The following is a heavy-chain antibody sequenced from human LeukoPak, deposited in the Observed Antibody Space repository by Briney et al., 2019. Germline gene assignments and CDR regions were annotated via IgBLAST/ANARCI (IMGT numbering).Heavy chain of an antibody. D-gene: IGHD2-15*01. CDR1: GGSISSHY. V-gene: IGHV4-59*11. CDR3: ARGAVVAATTSFDY. J-gene: IGHJ4*02. CDR2: IYYSGST. Sequence: SETLSLTCTVSGGSISSHYWSWIRQPPGKGLEWIGYIYYSGSTNYNPSLKSRVTISVDTSKNQFSLKLSSVTAADTAVYYCARGAVVAATTSFDYWGQGTLVTVSS.